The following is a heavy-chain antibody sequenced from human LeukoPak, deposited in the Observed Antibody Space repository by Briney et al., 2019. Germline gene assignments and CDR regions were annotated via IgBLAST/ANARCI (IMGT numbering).Heavy chain of an antibody. CDR3: RLFHTPIFDL. Sequence: GASVKVSCKASGYTFTGVYIHCVRQAPGQGLEWTGRIERIGRINPSSGGTNYAQNFQGRVTMAWDTSISTAYLDLSRLTAYDTAVYYCRLFHTPIFDLWGQGTMITVSS. V-gene: IGHV1-2*06. J-gene: IGHJ3*01. CDR2: INPSSGGT. CDR1: GYTFTGVY. D-gene: IGHD3-3*01.